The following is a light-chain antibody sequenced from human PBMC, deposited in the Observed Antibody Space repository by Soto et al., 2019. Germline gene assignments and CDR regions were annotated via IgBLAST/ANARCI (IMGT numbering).Light chain of an antibody. CDR3: QQRTLWPRT. J-gene: IGKJ1*01. CDR1: QSLSGT. CDR2: GAS. V-gene: IGKV3-11*01. Sequence: EIGWTQSPATLSLSPGERATLSCRASQSLSGTLAWFQQKPGQPPRLLIYGASNRATGIPARFTASGSGTDVTLTISSLEPEAFVVYYWQQRTLWPRTFGQGTKVEIK.